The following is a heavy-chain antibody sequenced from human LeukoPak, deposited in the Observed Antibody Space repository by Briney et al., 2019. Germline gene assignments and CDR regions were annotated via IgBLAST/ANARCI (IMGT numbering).Heavy chain of an antibody. CDR3: TTEKDLYYYDSSGYFH. D-gene: IGHD3-22*01. V-gene: IGHV3-15*01. CDR1: GFSFTDAW. J-gene: IGHJ4*02. CDR2: IKSKADGGRA. Sequence: PGGSLRHSCAASGFSFTDAWMSWVRQAPGRGLEWVGRIKSKADGGRAEYSATVKGRFFISRDDAKSTLYVQMNRLRTEDTAVYYCTTEKDLYYYDSSGYFHWGQGSLVTVSS.